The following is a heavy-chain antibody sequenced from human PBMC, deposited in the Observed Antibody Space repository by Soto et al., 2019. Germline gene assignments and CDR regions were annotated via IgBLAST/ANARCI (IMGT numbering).Heavy chain of an antibody. Sequence: PGGSLRLSCAASGFTFSSYGMHWVRQALGKGLEWVAVIWYDGSNKYYADSVKGRFTISRDNSKNTLYLQMNSLRAEDTAVYYCARDRLRDYNWFDPWGQGTLVTVSS. D-gene: IGHD3-10*01. CDR2: IWYDGSNK. CDR3: ARDRLRDYNWFDP. J-gene: IGHJ5*02. V-gene: IGHV3-33*01. CDR1: GFTFSSYG.